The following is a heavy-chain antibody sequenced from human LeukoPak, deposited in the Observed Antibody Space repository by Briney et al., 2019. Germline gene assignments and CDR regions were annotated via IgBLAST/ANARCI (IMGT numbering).Heavy chain of an antibody. CDR2: INSDGSST. J-gene: IGHJ6*04. Sequence: GGSLRLSCAASGFSFSSYWRHWVRQAPGKGLVWVSRINSDGSSTSYADSVKGRFTISRDNAKNTLYLQMNSLRAEDTAVYHCAREGHSYGRNRGAMDVWGKGTPVTASS. D-gene: IGHD5-18*01. CDR1: GFSFSSYW. CDR3: AREGHSYGRNRGAMDV. V-gene: IGHV3-74*01.